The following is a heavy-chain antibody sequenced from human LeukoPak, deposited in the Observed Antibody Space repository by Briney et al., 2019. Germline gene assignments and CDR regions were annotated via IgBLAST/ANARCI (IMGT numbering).Heavy chain of an antibody. J-gene: IGHJ6*03. CDR3: AKGGTPTGPYYYFYYMDV. CDR2: ISYDGNNK. Sequence: PGGALRLSCVASGFTFIRNVLHWVRQAPAKGLEWVATISYDGNNKFHADSVKGRFTISRDNSRNTVYLQMHSLRPEDTAVYHCAKGGTPTGPYYYFYYMDVWGNGTTVTVSS. V-gene: IGHV3-30*01. D-gene: IGHD3/OR15-3a*01. CDR1: GFTFIRNV.